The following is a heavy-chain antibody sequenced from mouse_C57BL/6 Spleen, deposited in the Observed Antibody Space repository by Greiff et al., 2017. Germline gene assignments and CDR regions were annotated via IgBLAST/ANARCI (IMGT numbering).Heavy chain of an antibody. Sequence: QVQLQQPGAELVKPGASVKMSCKASGYTFTSYWITWVKQRPGQGLEWIGDIYPGSGSTNYNEKFKSKATLTVDTSSSTAYMQLSSLTSRGSTVYYCARGEGNYGSSDEFSYWGQGTLVTVSA. D-gene: IGHD1-1*01. CDR2: IYPGSGST. CDR1: GYTFTSYW. J-gene: IGHJ3*01. V-gene: IGHV1-55*01. CDR3: ARGEGNYGSSDEFSY.